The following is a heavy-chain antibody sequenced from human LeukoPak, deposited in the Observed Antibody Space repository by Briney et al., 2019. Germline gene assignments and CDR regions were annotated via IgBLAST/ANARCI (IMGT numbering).Heavy chain of an antibody. CDR1: GFTFSDYS. J-gene: IGHJ6*02. V-gene: IGHV3-48*04. D-gene: IGHD2-15*01. Sequence: GGSLRLSCAASGFTFSDYSMNWVRQAPGKGLEWISYIGIDSGNTNYADSVKGRFTISRDNAKNSLYLQMNSLRAEDTAVYYCARDRWEACSGGSCYSYYYYYGMDVWGQGTTVTVSS. CDR3: ARDRWEACSGGSCYSYYYYYGMDV. CDR2: IGIDSGNT.